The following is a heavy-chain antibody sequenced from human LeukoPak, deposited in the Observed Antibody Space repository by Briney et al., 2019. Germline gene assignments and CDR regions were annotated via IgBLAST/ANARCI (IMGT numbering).Heavy chain of an antibody. Sequence: SETLSLTCAVSGYSISSAYYWGWIRQPPGKGLAWIGNIYHSGSTYYNPSLKSRVTISVDTSKNQFSLKLSSVTAADTAVYYCARLYFDWPNWFDPWGQGTLVTVSS. V-gene: IGHV4-38-2*01. D-gene: IGHD3-9*01. CDR2: IYHSGST. CDR1: GYSISSAYY. CDR3: ARLYFDWPNWFDP. J-gene: IGHJ5*02.